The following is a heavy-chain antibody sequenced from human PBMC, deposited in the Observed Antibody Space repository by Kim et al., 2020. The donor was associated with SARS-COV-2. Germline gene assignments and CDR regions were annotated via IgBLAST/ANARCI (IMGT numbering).Heavy chain of an antibody. J-gene: IGHJ6*04. CDR2: IYYSGST. D-gene: IGHD5-12*01. CDR1: GGSISSSSYY. V-gene: IGHV4-39*01. CDR3: ARNDNSGYDSNYGMDV. Sequence: SETLSLTCTVSGGSISSSSYYWGWIRQPPGKGLEWIGSIYYSGSTYYNPSLKSRATISVDTSKNQFSLKLSPVTAADTAVYYCARNDNSGYDSNYGMDVWGEGTTVTVSS.